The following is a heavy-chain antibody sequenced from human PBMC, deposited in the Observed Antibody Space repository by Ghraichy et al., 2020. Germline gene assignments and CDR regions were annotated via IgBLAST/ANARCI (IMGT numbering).Heavy chain of an antibody. V-gene: IGHV3-30*18. D-gene: IGHD6-19*01. J-gene: IGHJ5*02. CDR3: AKEAGTSGRAGWFDP. CDR1: GFTLTTSV. CDR2: ISVDGNNR. Sequence: GGSLRLSCEVSGFTLTTSVIHWVRQSPGKGLEWVALISVDGNNRQYGGSVKGRFTISRDTSKNTVYLQMDSLGDEDTAVYYCAKEAGTSGRAGWFDPWGQGTLVTVSS.